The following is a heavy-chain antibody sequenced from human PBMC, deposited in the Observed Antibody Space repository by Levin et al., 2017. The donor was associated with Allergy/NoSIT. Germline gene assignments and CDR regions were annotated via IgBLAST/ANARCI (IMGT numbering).Heavy chain of an antibody. Sequence: GASVKVSCKASGYTFTSYAMNWVRQAPGQGLEWMGWINTNSGNPTYAQGFTGRFVISLDASVSTAYLQISGLKAEDTAVYYCARNHFLDYYMDVWGKGTTVTVSS. CDR1: GYTFTSYA. CDR3: ARNHFLDYYMDV. CDR2: INTNSGNP. J-gene: IGHJ6*03. V-gene: IGHV7-4-1*02.